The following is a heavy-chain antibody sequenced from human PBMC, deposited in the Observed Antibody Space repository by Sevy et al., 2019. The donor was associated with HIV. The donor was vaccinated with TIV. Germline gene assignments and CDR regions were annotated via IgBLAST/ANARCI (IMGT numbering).Heavy chain of an antibody. D-gene: IGHD3-10*01. V-gene: IGHV3-30*02. CDR1: GFTFSSYV. CDR3: ATGAGVSKSDF. Sequence: GGSLRLSCAASGFTFSSYVMHWVRQAPGKGLEWVALIWYDGTIKYYADSVKGRFTISRDNSKDTLFLQMNSLTPEDTAVYYCATGAGVSKSDFWGQGTLVTVSS. J-gene: IGHJ4*02. CDR2: IWYDGTIK.